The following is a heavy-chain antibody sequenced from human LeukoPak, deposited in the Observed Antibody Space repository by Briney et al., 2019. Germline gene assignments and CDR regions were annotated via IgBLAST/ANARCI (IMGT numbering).Heavy chain of an antibody. CDR1: GFTFSNYA. J-gene: IGHJ4*02. D-gene: IGHD3-10*01. CDR3: AKDSGISMVRGVLYFDY. V-gene: IGHV3-23*01. CDR2: ISGSGGTT. Sequence: GGSLRLSCAASGFTFSNYAMSWVRQAPGKGLEWVSAISGSGGTTHYADSVKGRFTISRDNSKNTLYLQMNSLRAEDTAVYYCAKDSGISMVRGVLYFDYRGQGTLVTVSS.